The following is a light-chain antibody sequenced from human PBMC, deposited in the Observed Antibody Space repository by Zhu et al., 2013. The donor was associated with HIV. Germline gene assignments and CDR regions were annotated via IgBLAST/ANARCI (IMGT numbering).Light chain of an antibody. CDR1: NSDVGTYNF. Sequence: QSALTQPASVSGSPGQSITISCTGTNSDVGTYNFVSWYQQFPGKVPKLIIYEVTKRPSGVSNRFSGSKSGNTASLTISGLQDDDEAEYYCNSHRSGTTLVLFGGGTKLTVL. J-gene: IGLJ2*01. CDR3: NSHRSGTTLVL. CDR2: EVT. V-gene: IGLV2-14*02.